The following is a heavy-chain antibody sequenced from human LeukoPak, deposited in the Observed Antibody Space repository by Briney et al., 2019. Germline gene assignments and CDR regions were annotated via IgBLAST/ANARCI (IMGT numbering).Heavy chain of an antibody. J-gene: IGHJ6*03. CDR2: MNPNSGNT. CDR1: GYTFTSYD. D-gene: IGHD6-19*01. V-gene: IGHV1-8*03. Sequence: GASVKVSCKASGYTFTSYDINWVRQATGQGLEWMGWMNPNSGNTSYAQKFQGRVTITRNTSISTAYMELSSLRSEDTAVYYCARGGSGSGWYQSYYYYMDVWGKGTTVTVSS. CDR3: ARGGSGSGWYQSYYYYMDV.